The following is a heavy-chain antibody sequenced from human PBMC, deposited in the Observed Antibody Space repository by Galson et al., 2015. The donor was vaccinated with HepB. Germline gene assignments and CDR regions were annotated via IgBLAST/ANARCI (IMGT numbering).Heavy chain of an antibody. V-gene: IGHV3-30*03. CDR3: ARDPGYSSGWYFYD. CDR2: ISSDGIHK. CDR1: GFTFSSYG. D-gene: IGHD6-19*01. Sequence: SLRLSCAASGFTFSSYGMHWVRRAPGKGLDWVAVISSDGIHKYYADSVKGRFTISRDNSKNTTYLQMNSLRSEDTAVYYCARDPGYSSGWYFYDWGRGTLVTVS. J-gene: IGHJ4*02.